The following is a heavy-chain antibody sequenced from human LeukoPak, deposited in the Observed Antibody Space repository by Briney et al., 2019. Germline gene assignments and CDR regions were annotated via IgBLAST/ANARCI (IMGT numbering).Heavy chain of an antibody. CDR3: ARVRGVNYDFWSGYHTGVRSYWFDP. Sequence: GSSVKVSCKXSGGTFSSYAISWVRQAPGQGLEWMGRIIPIFGTANYSQKFQGRVTITTDESTSTAYMELSSLRSEDTAVYYCARVRGVNYDFWSGYHTGVRSYWFDPWGQGTLVTVSS. CDR2: IIPIFGTA. J-gene: IGHJ5*02. CDR1: GGTFSSYA. D-gene: IGHD3-3*01. V-gene: IGHV1-69*05.